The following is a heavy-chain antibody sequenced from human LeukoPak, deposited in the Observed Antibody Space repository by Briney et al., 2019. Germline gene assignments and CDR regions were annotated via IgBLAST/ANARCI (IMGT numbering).Heavy chain of an antibody. Sequence: ASVKVSCKASGYTFTGYYMHWVRQAPGQGLEWLGRINPNTGGSDYAQRFQGRVTMTSDTSTSTAYMELSRLNSDDTAVYYCATLVSGIDYWGQGTLVTVS. J-gene: IGHJ4*02. CDR2: INPNTGGS. CDR3: ATLVSGIDY. D-gene: IGHD1-26*01. V-gene: IGHV1-2*06. CDR1: GYTFTGYY.